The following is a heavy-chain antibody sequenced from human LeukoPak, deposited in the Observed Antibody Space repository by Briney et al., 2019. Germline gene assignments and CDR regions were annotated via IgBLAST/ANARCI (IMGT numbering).Heavy chain of an antibody. CDR1: GGSISSYY. Sequence: SETLSLTCTVSGGSISSYYWSWIRQPPGKGLEWIGYIYYSGSTNYNPSLRSRVTMSVDTSKNQFSLKVRSMTAADTAVYYCAREPPYYASENFIDAFDIWGQGTKVTVSS. V-gene: IGHV4-59*12. CDR3: AREPPYYASENFIDAFDI. CDR2: IYYSGST. J-gene: IGHJ3*02. D-gene: IGHD3-10*01.